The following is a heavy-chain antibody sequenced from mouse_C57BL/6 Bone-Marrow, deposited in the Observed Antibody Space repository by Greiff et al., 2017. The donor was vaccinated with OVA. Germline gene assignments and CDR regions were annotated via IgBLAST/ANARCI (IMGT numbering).Heavy chain of an antibody. D-gene: IGHD1-1*01. J-gene: IGHJ1*03. CDR2: ISDGGGYT. Sequence: EVMLVESGGGLVKPGGSLKLSCAASGFTFSSYAMSWVRQTPEKRLEWVATISDGGGYTYYPDTVKGRFTISRDNAKNNLYLQMSHLKSEDTAIDYCARDPHYYGSSPWYFDVWGTGTTVTVSS. CDR3: ARDPHYYGSSPWYFDV. V-gene: IGHV5-4*01. CDR1: GFTFSSYA.